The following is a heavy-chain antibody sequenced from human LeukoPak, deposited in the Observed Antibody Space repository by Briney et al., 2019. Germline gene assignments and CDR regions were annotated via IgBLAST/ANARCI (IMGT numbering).Heavy chain of an antibody. CDR3: AIVIAAAGKNQVDY. CDR1: GGTFSSYA. D-gene: IGHD6-13*01. Sequence: SVKVSCKASGGTFSSYAISWVRQAPGQGLEWMGRIIPILGIANYAQKFQGRVTTTADKSTSTAYMELSSLRSEDTAVYYCAIVIAAAGKNQVDYWGQGTLVTVSS. V-gene: IGHV1-69*04. CDR2: IIPILGIA. J-gene: IGHJ4*02.